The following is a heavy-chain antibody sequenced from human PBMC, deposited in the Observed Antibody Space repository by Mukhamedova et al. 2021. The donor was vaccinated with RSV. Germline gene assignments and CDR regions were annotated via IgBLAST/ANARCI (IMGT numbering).Heavy chain of an antibody. J-gene: IGHJ3*01. CDR3: ARQRLPGAFDV. D-gene: IGHD5-12*01. Sequence: GRFTISRDNARNTLYLQMNSLRVEDTAVYYCARQRLPGAFDVWGQGTMVPVSS. V-gene: IGHV3-74*01.